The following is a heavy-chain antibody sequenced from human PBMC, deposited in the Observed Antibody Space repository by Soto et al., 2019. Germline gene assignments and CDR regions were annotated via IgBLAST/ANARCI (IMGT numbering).Heavy chain of an antibody. V-gene: IGHV1-18*04. CDR3: ASMYGSWSYYLPFDY. D-gene: IGHD3-10*01. CDR1: GYTFTSYG. J-gene: IGHJ4*02. CDR2: ISADNGNT. Sequence: QIQLVQSGAEVKKPGASVKVSCKASGYTFTSYGIVWVRQAPGQGLEWMGWISADNGNTKYAQNLQGRVTMTTDTSTSTAYMELRSLRSDDTAAYYCASMYGSWSYYLPFDYWGQGTLVTVSS.